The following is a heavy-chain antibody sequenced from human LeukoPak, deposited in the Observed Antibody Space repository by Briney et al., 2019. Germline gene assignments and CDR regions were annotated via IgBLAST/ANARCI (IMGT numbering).Heavy chain of an antibody. Sequence: SETLSLTCTVSGGSISSYYWSWIRQPPGKGLEWIGYIYYSGSTNYNPSLKSRVTISVDTSKNQFSLKLSSVTAADTAVYYCARGAYDSSGYYPTPFDYWGQGTLVTVSS. V-gene: IGHV4-59*01. J-gene: IGHJ4*02. CDR1: GGSISSYY. D-gene: IGHD3-22*01. CDR3: ARGAYDSSGYYPTPFDY. CDR2: IYYSGST.